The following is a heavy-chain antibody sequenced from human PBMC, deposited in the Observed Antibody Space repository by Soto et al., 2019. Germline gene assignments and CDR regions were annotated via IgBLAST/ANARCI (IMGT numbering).Heavy chain of an antibody. V-gene: IGHV3-23*01. J-gene: IGHJ5*02. CDR3: AKKMVWFEP. CDR1: GFTLCSYS. CDR2: ISGSGGST. D-gene: IGHD2-8*01. Sequence: GGSLRLFRAAPGFTLCSYSMSWVRQVPGKGLEWVSAISGSGGSTYYADSVKGRFTISRDNSKNTLYLQMNSLRAEDTAVYYCAKKMVWFEPWGQGTLVTVSS.